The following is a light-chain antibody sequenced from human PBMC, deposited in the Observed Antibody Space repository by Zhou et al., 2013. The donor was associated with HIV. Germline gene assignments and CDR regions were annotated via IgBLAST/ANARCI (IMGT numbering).Light chain of an antibody. CDR1: QSVSSN. V-gene: IGKV3D-15*01. CDR3: QHYGNSPMYS. Sequence: EIVMTQSPATLSVSPGERATLSCRASQSVSSNLAWYQQKPGQAPRLLIYGASTRATSIPARFSGSGSGTDFTLTISSLQPEDFAVYYCQHYGNSPMYSFGQGTTLESK. CDR2: GAS. J-gene: IGKJ2*01.